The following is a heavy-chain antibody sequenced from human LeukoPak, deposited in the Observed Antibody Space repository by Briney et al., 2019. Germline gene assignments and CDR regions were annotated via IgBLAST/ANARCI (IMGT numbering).Heavy chain of an antibody. V-gene: IGHV3-66*01. Sequence: PGGSLRLSCAASGFTFSSYAMSWVRQAPGKGPEWVSVIYYSGNTYYADSVKGRFTISTDNSRNTLYLQMNSLRAEDTAVYYCAKGRGSDSSGYYYGGTDYWGQGTLVTVSS. D-gene: IGHD3-22*01. CDR1: GFTFSSYA. J-gene: IGHJ4*02. CDR3: AKGRGSDSSGYYYGGTDY. CDR2: IYYSGNT.